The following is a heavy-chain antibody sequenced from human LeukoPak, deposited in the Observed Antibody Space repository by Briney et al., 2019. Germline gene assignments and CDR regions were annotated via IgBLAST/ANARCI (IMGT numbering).Heavy chain of an antibody. CDR3: ARIMGDYYDSSGYYRRADVFDI. CDR1: GGSISSYY. V-gene: IGHV4-59*01. CDR2: VYYTGST. J-gene: IGHJ3*02. Sequence: SETLSLTCTVSGGSISSYYWSWVRQPPGKGLEWIGFVYYTGSTDYNPSLKSRVTISVDTSKNQFSLNLRSLTAADTAVYYCARIMGDYYDSSGYYRRADVFDIWGQGTMVTVSS. D-gene: IGHD3-22*01.